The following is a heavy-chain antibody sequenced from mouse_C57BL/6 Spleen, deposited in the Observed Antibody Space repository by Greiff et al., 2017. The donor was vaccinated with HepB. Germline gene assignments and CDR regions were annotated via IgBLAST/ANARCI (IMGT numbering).Heavy chain of an antibody. J-gene: IGHJ2*01. D-gene: IGHD2-4*01. CDR2: IYPGSGST. CDR1: GYTFTSYW. CDR3: ARAWDYLYYFDY. Sequence: QVQLKQPGAELVKPGASVKMSCKASGYTFTSYWITWVKQRPGQGLEWIGDIYPGSGSTNYNEKFKSKATLTVDTSSSTAYMQLSSLTSEDSAVYYCARAWDYLYYFDYWGQGTTLTVSS. V-gene: IGHV1-55*01.